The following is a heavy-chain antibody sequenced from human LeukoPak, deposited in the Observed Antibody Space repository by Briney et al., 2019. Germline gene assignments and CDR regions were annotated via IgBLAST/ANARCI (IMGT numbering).Heavy chain of an antibody. J-gene: IGHJ5*02. CDR3: ARDLRLGQQLVRGWFDP. V-gene: IGHV4-39*07. D-gene: IGHD6-13*01. CDR1: GGSISSSSYY. CDR2: IYYSGST. Sequence: SETLSLTCTVSGGSISSSSYYWGWIRQPPGKGLEWIGSIYYSGSTHYNPSLKSRVTISVDTSKNQFSLKLSSVTAADTAVYYCARDLRLGQQLVRGWFDPWGQGTLVTVSS.